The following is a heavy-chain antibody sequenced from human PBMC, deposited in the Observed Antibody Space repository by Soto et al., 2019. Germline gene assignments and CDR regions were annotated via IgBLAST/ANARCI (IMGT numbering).Heavy chain of an antibody. CDR1: GFTVSSNY. D-gene: IGHD3-3*01. CDR2: IYAGGST. V-gene: IGHV3-53*01. Sequence: GGSLRLSCAASGFTVSSNYMSWVRQAPGKGLEWVSVIYAGGSTYYADSVKGRFIISRDNSKNTLYLQMNSLRAEDTAVYYCAKDPFVYDFLIWGQGTMVTVSS. J-gene: IGHJ3*02. CDR3: AKDPFVYDFLI.